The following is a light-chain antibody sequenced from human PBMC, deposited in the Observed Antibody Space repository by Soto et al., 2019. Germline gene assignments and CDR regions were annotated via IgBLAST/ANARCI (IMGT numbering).Light chain of an antibody. CDR1: SSDVGGYDY. Sequence: QSALTQPASVSGSPGQSITISCTGTSSDVGGYDYVSWYQHHPGKAPKLMIYEVSNRPSGVSNRFSGSRSGNAASLSISGLQADDDADYCCFSYRSRSTLGVFGGGTKLTVL. CDR2: EVS. CDR3: FSYRSRSTLGV. V-gene: IGLV2-14*01. J-gene: IGLJ3*02.